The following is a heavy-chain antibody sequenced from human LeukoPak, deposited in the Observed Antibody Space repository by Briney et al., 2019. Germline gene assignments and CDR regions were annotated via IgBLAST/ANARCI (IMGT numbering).Heavy chain of an antibody. J-gene: IGHJ5*02. V-gene: IGHV4-30-2*01. CDR1: GGSISSGGYS. CDR2: IYHSGST. CDR3: ARVRLRVQQLVRGNWFDP. D-gene: IGHD6-13*01. Sequence: SETLSLTCAVSGGSISSGGYSWGWIRQPPGKGLEWIGYIYHSGSTYYNPSLKSRVTISVDRSKNQFSLKLSSVTAADTAVYYCARVRLRVQQLVRGNWFDPWGQGTLVTVSS.